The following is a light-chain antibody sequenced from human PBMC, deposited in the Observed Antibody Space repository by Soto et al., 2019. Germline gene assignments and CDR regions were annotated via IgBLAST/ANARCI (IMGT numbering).Light chain of an antibody. CDR2: GAS. CDR3: QQYGSSPLFT. Sequence: EIVLTQSPGTLSLSPGERATLSCRASQSVSSSYLGWYQQKAGQAPRLLIHGASSRATGIPDRFSGSGSGTDFTLTISRLEPEDFAVYYCQQYGSSPLFTFGPATKVDIK. V-gene: IGKV3-20*01. J-gene: IGKJ3*01. CDR1: QSVSSSY.